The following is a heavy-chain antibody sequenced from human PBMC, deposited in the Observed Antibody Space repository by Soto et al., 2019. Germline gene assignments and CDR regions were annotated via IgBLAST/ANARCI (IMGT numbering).Heavy chain of an antibody. CDR3: ARDAPPEDY. CDR2: ISAYNGNT. Sequence: ASVNVSCKTSGWTITRYYISWVRQAPGQGLEWMGWISAYNGNTNYAQKLQGRVTMTTDTSTSTAYMELRSLRSDDTAVYYCARDAPPEDYWGQGTLVTVSS. J-gene: IGHJ4*02. V-gene: IGHV1-18*01. CDR1: GWTITRYY.